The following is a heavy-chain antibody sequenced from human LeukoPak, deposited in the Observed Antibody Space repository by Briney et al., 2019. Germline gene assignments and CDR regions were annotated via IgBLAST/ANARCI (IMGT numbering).Heavy chain of an antibody. D-gene: IGHD6-13*01. CDR2: IYSGDYT. Sequence: GGSPRLSCAASGFTVSNYYMTWVRQAPGKGLEWVSVIYSGDYTYYADSVKGRFTISRDNSKNTLYLQMNGLRVEDTAVYYCTRGVPASSTYYYDYWGQGTLVTVSS. CDR1: GFTVSNYY. V-gene: IGHV3-53*01. J-gene: IGHJ4*02. CDR3: TRGVPASSTYYYDY.